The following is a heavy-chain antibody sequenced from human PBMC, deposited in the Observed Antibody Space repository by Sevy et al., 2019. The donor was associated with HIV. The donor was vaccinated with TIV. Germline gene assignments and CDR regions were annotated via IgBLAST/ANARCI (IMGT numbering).Heavy chain of an antibody. J-gene: IGHJ4*02. D-gene: IGHD4-4*01. Sequence: GGSLRLSCAASGFTFSGSAMHWVRQASGKGLEWVGRIRSKANSYATAYAASVKGRFTISREDSKNTAYLQMNSLKTEDTAVYYCTRQYSNFDYWGQGTLVTVSS. CDR1: GFTFSGSA. CDR2: IRSKANSYAT. V-gene: IGHV3-73*01. CDR3: TRQYSNFDY.